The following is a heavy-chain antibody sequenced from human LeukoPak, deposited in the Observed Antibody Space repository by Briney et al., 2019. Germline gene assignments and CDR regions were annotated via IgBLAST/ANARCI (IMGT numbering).Heavy chain of an antibody. V-gene: IGHV1-69*13. CDR1: GGTFSSYA. Sequence: GASVKVSCKASGGTFSSYAISWVRQAPGQGLEWMGGIIPIFGTANYAQKFQGRVTIIADESTSTAYMELSSLRSEDTAVYYCARARARWELLSPFDYWGQGTLVTVSS. D-gene: IGHD1-26*01. J-gene: IGHJ4*02. CDR3: ARARARWELLSPFDY. CDR2: IIPIFGTA.